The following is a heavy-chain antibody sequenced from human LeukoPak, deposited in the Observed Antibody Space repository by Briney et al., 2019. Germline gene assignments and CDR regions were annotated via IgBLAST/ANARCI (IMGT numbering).Heavy chain of an antibody. J-gene: IGHJ3*01. CDR1: GVSMSRYF. CDR3: AGFLLVSVPHDTIDL. D-gene: IGHD2/OR15-2a*01. V-gene: IGHV4-4*07. CDR2: ISPSGTT. Sequence: PSETLSLTCTISGVSMSRYFWTSIRQPARKGLEWIGRISPSGTTNYIPSLKSRVTMSLDTSKNQLSLRLTSVTTADTALYYCAGFLLVSVPHDTIDLWGQGTMVTVSS.